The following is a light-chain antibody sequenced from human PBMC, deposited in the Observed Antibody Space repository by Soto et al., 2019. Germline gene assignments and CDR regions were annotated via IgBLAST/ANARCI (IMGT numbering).Light chain of an antibody. CDR1: SSDVGDYNY. Sequence: QSVLTQPASVSGSPGQSITISCTGTSSDVGDYNYVSWYQQHPDKAPKVIIYDVSNRPSGVSNRFSGSKSGNTASLTISGLQAEDEADYYCSSYLSSGNYVFGTGTKLTVL. V-gene: IGLV2-14*01. J-gene: IGLJ1*01. CDR2: DVS. CDR3: SSYLSSGNYV.